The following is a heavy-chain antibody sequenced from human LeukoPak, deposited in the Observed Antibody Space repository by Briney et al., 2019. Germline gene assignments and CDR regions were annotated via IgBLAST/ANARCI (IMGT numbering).Heavy chain of an antibody. J-gene: IGHJ4*02. Sequence: SETLSLTCGVSGGSISSTNWWSWVRQPPGQGLEWIGEISLSGVTNYNPSLKSRVTMSLDRSKNHLSLTLTSVTAADTAVYYCASGGPYYYGSGSYPHWGQGTLVTVSS. CDR3: ASGGPYYYGSGSYPH. D-gene: IGHD3-10*01. V-gene: IGHV4-4*02. CDR2: ISLSGVT. CDR1: GGSISSTNW.